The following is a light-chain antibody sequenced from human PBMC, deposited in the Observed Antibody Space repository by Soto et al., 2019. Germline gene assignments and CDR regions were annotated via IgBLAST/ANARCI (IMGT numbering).Light chain of an antibody. CDR2: EVS. Sequence: QSVLTQSASVSGSPGQSITISCTGSNSDIGTYNYVSWYQQLPGKAPKLVISEVSNRPSGISGRFSGSKSGNAASLTISGLQAEDEATYYCSSYTSTSTLYVFGPGTKLTVL. V-gene: IGLV2-14*01. CDR3: SSYTSTSTLYV. J-gene: IGLJ1*01. CDR1: NSDIGTYNY.